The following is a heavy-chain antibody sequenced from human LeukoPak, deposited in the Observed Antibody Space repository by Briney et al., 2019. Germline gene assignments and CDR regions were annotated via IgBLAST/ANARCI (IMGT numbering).Heavy chain of an antibody. Sequence: SETLSLTCAVYGGSFSGYYWSWIRQSPGKGLEWIGEINHSGSTNYNPSLKSRVTISVDTSKNQFSLKLSSVTAADTAVYYCARGGFNYYYYYYMDVWGKGTTVTVSS. J-gene: IGHJ6*03. CDR1: GGSFSGYY. V-gene: IGHV4-34*01. CDR3: ARGGFNYYYYYYMDV. CDR2: INHSGST. D-gene: IGHD3-10*01.